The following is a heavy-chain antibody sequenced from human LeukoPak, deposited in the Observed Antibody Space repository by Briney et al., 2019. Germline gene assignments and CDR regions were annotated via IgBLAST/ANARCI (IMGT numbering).Heavy chain of an antibody. CDR2: ISSNGYNT. J-gene: IGHJ4*02. CDR1: GFTFSGYA. V-gene: IGHV3-64D*09. Sequence: GGSLRLSCAASGFTFSGYAMYWVRQAPGKGLEYVSAISSNGYNTYYADSVKGRFTISRDNSKYTLYLQMSSLRAEDTAVFYCVKGLYSGSSHFDYWGQGTLVTVSS. CDR3: VKGLYSGSSHFDY. D-gene: IGHD1-26*01.